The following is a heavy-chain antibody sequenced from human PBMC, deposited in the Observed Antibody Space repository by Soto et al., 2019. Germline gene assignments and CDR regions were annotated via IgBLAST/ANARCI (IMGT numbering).Heavy chain of an antibody. CDR1: GGTFSSYV. CDR3: ARGQVYSSGWYYYYGMDV. CDR2: IIPIFDTA. D-gene: IGHD6-19*01. J-gene: IGHJ6*02. Sequence: ASVKVSCKASGGTFSSYVISWVRPAPGQGLEWMGGIIPIFDTANYAQKFQGRVTITADESTSTAYMELSSLRSEDTAVYYCARGQVYSSGWYYYYGMDVWGQGTTV. V-gene: IGHV1-69*13.